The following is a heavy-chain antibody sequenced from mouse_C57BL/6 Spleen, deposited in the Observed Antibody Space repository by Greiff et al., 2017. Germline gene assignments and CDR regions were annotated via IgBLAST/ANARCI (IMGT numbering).Heavy chain of an antibody. J-gene: IGHJ3*01. CDR1: GYAFSSYW. CDR2: IYPGDGDT. CDR3: TPTGTSSWFAY. D-gene: IGHD4-1*01. Sequence: QVQLQQSGAELVKPGASVKISCKASGYAFSSYWMNWVKQRPGKGLEWIGQIYPGDGDTNYNGNFKGKATLTADKSSSTAYMQLSSLTSEDSAVYFCTPTGTSSWFAYWGQGTLVTVSA. V-gene: IGHV1-80*01.